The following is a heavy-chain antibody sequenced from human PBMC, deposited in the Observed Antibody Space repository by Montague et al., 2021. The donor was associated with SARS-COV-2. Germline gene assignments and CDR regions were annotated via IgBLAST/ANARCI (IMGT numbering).Heavy chain of an antibody. CDR2: ISYDGSNK. D-gene: IGHD3-10*01. J-gene: IGHJ6*02. CDR3: ARGGVDYGMDV. Sequence: SRRLSLSASGFTFSSYAMHWVRQAPGKGLEWVTIISYDGSNKYYADSVKGRFTISRDNSKNTLYLQMNSLRAEDTAVYYCARGGVDYGMDVWGQGTTVTVSS. V-gene: IGHV3-30-3*01. CDR1: GFTFSSYA.